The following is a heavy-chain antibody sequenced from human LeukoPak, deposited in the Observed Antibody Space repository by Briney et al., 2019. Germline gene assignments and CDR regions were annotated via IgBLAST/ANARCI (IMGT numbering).Heavy chain of an antibody. Sequence: GGSLRLSCAASGFTFSSYSMNWVRQAPGKGLEWVSSISSSSYIYYADSVKGRFTISRDNSKNTLYLQMNSLRAEDTAVYYCARVVSYFDYWGQGTLVTVSS. CDR2: ISSSSYI. CDR1: GFTFSSYS. V-gene: IGHV3-21*04. J-gene: IGHJ4*02. CDR3: ARVVSYFDY.